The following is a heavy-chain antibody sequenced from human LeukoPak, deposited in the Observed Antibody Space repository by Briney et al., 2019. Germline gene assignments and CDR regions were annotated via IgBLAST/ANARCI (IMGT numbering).Heavy chain of an antibody. Sequence: PWGSLRLSCAASGFTFSSYDMHWVRQATGKGLEWISAIGTAGDTYYPGSVKGRFTISRENAKNSLYLQMNSLRAGDTAVYYCARGTATSLLDYYYGMDVWGQGTTVTVSS. CDR2: IGTAGDT. CDR1: GFTFSSYD. CDR3: ARGTATSLLDYYYGMDV. D-gene: IGHD2-2*01. J-gene: IGHJ6*02. V-gene: IGHV3-13*01.